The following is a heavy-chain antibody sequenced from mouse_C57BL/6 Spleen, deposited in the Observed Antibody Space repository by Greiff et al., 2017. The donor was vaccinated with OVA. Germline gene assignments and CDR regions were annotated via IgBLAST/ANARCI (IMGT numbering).Heavy chain of an antibody. J-gene: IGHJ4*01. D-gene: IGHD2-14*01. CDR2: INPNNGGT. CDR1: GYTFTDYY. CDR3: ATTDRSTDIDD. Sequence: VQLQQSGPELVKPGASVKISCKASGYTFTDYYMNWVKQSHGKSLEWIGDINPNNGGTSYNQKFKGKATLTVDKASSTAYMELRSLTSEDSAVYYCATTDRSTDIDDWGQGTSVTVSS. V-gene: IGHV1-26*01.